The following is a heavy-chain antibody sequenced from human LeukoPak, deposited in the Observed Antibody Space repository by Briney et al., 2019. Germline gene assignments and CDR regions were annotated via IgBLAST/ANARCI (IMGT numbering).Heavy chain of an antibody. D-gene: IGHD3-22*01. Sequence: SGGSTSYAQKFQGRVTMTRDMSTSTVYMELSSLRSEDTAVYYCARDYYDSSGYYYGRFDYWGQGTLVTVSS. V-gene: IGHV1-46*01. CDR3: ARDYYDSSGYYYGRFDY. J-gene: IGHJ4*02. CDR2: SGGST.